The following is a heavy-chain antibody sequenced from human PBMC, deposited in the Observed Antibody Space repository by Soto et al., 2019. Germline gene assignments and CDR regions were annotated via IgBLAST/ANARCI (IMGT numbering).Heavy chain of an antibody. D-gene: IGHD2-8*02. V-gene: IGHV3-7*02. CDR2: INPEGSAE. CDR1: GFTFSSSW. CDR3: ARHGVWCFDF. J-gene: IGHJ4*02. Sequence: EMQLVESGGALVQPGGSLRLSCAASGFTFSSSWMAWVRQAPGKGLEWVANINPEGSAEYYVDSVKGRFTISRDNAKNSLYQQMNSLRLEDTALYYCARHGVWCFDFWGQGTLVSISS.